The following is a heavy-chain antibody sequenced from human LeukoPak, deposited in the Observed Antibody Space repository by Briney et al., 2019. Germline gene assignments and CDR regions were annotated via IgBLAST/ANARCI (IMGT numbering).Heavy chain of an antibody. Sequence: GESLKISCKGSEYSFTSYWIGWVRQMPGKGLEWMGIIYPGDSDTRYSPSFQGQVTISADKSISTAYLQWSSLKASDTAMYYCARTYYYDSSGSRAYDYWGQGTLVTVSS. D-gene: IGHD3-22*01. J-gene: IGHJ4*02. CDR1: EYSFTSYW. CDR2: IYPGDSDT. CDR3: ARTYYYDSSGSRAYDY. V-gene: IGHV5-51*01.